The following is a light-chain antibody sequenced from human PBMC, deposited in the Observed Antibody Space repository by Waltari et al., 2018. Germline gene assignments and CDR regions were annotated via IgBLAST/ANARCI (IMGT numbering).Light chain of an antibody. CDR1: SSDLGFYNY. V-gene: IGLV2-14*01. CDR2: DVS. J-gene: IGLJ3*02. CDR3: NSYAGSSSWV. Sequence: QSALTQPASVSGSPGQSITISCTGTSSDLGFYNYVSWYQQHPGKAPKLMIFDVSGRPSGVSNRFSGSKSGNTASLTISGLQAEDEADYYCNSYAGSSSWVFGGGTKLTVL.